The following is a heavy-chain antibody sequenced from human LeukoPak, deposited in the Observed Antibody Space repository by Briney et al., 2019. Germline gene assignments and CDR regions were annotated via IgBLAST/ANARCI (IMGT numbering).Heavy chain of an antibody. J-gene: IGHJ5*02. D-gene: IGHD3-10*01. Sequence: ASVKVSCKASGYTFTGYYMHWVRQAAGQGLEWMGWINPNSGGTNYAQKFQGRVTMTRDTSISTAYMELSRLRSHDTAVYYCAREGGPLSFGELPNWFDPWGQGTLVTVSS. V-gene: IGHV1-2*02. CDR3: AREGGPLSFGELPNWFDP. CDR1: GYTFTGYY. CDR2: INPNSGGT.